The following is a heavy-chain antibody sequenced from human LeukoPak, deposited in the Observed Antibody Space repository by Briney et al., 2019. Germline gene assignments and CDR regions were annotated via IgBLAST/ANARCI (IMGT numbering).Heavy chain of an antibody. V-gene: IGHV1-46*01. J-gene: IGHJ4*02. D-gene: IGHD3-10*01. CDR3: ATEAPRSYRFDY. CDR2: VYTDGGTI. Sequence: GASVKVSCKASGNIFTNYHIHWVRLAPGRGLEWMGAVYTDGGTITNTRSFQHGRVTMTRDVSTRTVYMELSSLSSEDTAVDYCATEAPRSYRFDYWGQEILVTVSS. CDR1: GNIFTNYH.